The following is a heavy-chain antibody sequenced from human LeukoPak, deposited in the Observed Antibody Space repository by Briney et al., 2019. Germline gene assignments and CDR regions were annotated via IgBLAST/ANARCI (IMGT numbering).Heavy chain of an antibody. Sequence: PGRSLTLSCAASGFTFDDYAMHWVRQAPGKGLEWVSGISWNSGSIGYADSVKGRFTISRDNAKNSLYLQMNSLRAEDTAFYYCAKAIGPGIATTGTDYFQHWGQGTLVTVSS. J-gene: IGHJ1*01. D-gene: IGHD6-13*01. CDR2: ISWNSGSI. CDR3: AKAIGPGIATTGTDYFQH. V-gene: IGHV3-9*01. CDR1: GFTFDDYA.